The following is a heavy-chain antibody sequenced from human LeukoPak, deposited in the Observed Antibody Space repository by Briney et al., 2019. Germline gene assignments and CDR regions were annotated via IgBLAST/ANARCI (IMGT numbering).Heavy chain of an antibody. CDR2: ISYDGSNK. V-gene: IGHV3-30-3*01. CDR3: AGTPYYDSSGYAFDY. CDR1: GFTFSTYA. Sequence: GRSLRLSCAASGFTFSTYAMHWVRQAPGKGLEWVAVISYDGSNKYYADSVKGRFTISRDNSDNTLYLQMNSLRAEDTAVYYCAGTPYYDSSGYAFDYWGQGTLVTVSS. J-gene: IGHJ4*02. D-gene: IGHD3-22*01.